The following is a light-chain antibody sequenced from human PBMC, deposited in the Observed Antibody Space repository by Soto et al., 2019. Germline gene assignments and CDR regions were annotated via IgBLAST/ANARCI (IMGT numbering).Light chain of an antibody. CDR1: QTVIRNY. CDR2: GAS. V-gene: IGKV3-20*01. CDR3: QQHGTSPIT. Sequence: DIVLTQSPDPLSLSPGERVTLSCTSSQTVIRNYLAWHQQKPGQTPRLIVYGASSRATGIPDRFSGSGSGTDFTLTISRLEPEDFAVYYCQQHGTSPITLGQGTRLEIK. J-gene: IGKJ5*01.